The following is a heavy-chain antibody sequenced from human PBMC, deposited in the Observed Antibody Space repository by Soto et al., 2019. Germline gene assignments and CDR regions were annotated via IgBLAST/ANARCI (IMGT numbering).Heavy chain of an antibody. Sequence: PGGSLRLSCAASGFTFSSYSMNWVRQAPGKGLEWVSSISSSSSYIYYADSVKGRFTISRDNAKNSLYLQMNSLRAEDTAVYYCARLYSSSRRYFDYWGQGTLVTVSS. V-gene: IGHV3-21*01. CDR1: GFTFSSYS. CDR2: ISSSSSYI. CDR3: ARLYSSSRRYFDY. D-gene: IGHD6-13*01. J-gene: IGHJ4*02.